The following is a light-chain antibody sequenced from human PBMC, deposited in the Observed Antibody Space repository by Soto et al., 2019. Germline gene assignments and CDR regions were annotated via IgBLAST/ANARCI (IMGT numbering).Light chain of an antibody. J-gene: IGKJ1*01. CDR1: QSISSW. CDR2: KAS. V-gene: IGKV1-5*03. CDR3: QQYRDNWT. Sequence: DIQMTQSPSTLSASVGDRVTITCRASQSISSWLAWYQQKPGTAPKLLIYKASTLQSGVPSRFSGSGSGTEFPLTISSLQPDDSATYYCQQYRDNWTFGQGTKVEIK.